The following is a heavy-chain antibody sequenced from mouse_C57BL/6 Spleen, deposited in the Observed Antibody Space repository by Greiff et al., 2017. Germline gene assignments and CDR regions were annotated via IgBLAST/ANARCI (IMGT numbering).Heavy chain of an antibody. D-gene: IGHD2-1*01. J-gene: IGHJ4*01. CDR1: GYTFTGYW. CDR3: AKGDYCGRGAMDY. Sequence: QVQLQQSGAELMKPGASVKISCKATGYTFTGYWIEWVKPRPGHGLEWIGEILPGSGSTNYNEKFKGKATFAADTSSSTAYMQLSSLTSEDSAVYYCAKGDYCGRGAMDYWGQGTSVTVSS. V-gene: IGHV1-9*01. CDR2: ILPGSGST.